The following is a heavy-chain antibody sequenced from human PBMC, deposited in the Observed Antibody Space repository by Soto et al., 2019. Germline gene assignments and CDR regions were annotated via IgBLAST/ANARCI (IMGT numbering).Heavy chain of an antibody. CDR1: GYTFTAYG. Sequence: ASVKVSCKTSGYTFTAYGLAWLRQAPGQRPEGMGWVSTNDDRTNYARKFQGRVTMTTDRSTTTTSMELRSLGTDDTAVYYCARELNTESSAYYSFAFWGQGTLVTVSS. J-gene: IGHJ4*02. CDR2: VSTNDDRT. V-gene: IGHV1-18*01. D-gene: IGHD3-22*01. CDR3: ARELNTESSAYYSFAF.